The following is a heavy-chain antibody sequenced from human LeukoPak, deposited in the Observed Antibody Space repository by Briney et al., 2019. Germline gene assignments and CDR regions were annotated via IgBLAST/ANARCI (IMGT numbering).Heavy chain of an antibody. V-gene: IGHV1-69*13. J-gene: IGHJ5*02. CDR3: AREGCSSTSCYGGWFDP. CDR1: GGTFSSYA. CDR2: IIPIFGTA. D-gene: IGHD2-2*01. Sequence: SVKVSCKASGGTFSSYAISWVRQAPGQGLEWMGGIIPIFGTANYAQKFQGRVTITADESTSTAYMELSSLRSEDTAVYYCAREGCSSTSCYGGWFDPWGQGTLVTVSS.